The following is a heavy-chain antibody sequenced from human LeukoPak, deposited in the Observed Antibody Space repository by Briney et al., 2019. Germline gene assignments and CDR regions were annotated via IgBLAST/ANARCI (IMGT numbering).Heavy chain of an antibody. V-gene: IGHV3-53*01. CDR3: ARASLAYFDS. CDR2: IYSGGST. J-gene: IGHJ4*02. CDR1: GFTVSRNY. Sequence: GGSLRLSCAASGFTVSRNYMTWVRQAPGKGLEWVSVIYSGGSTYYADSVKGRFTISRDNSKNTLFLQMNSLRAEDTAVYYCARASLAYFDSWGQGTLVTVSS.